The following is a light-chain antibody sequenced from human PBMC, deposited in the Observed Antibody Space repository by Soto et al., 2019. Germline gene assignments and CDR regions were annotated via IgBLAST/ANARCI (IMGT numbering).Light chain of an antibody. CDR2: GAS. CDR3: QQYTGPPTT. J-gene: IGKJ5*01. Sequence: EIILTQSPDTLSLSPGERATLSCRASQPVSSNYLAWCQPRPGQAPRLLIYGASTRAAGIPDRFSGSGSGTDFTLTITRLEPEDSAVYFCQQYTGPPTTFGQGTRREIK. V-gene: IGKV3-20*01. CDR1: QPVSSNY.